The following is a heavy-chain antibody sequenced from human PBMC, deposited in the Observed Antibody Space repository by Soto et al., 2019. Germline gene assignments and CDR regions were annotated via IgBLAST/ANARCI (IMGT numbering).Heavy chain of an antibody. CDR1: GGSFSGYY. V-gene: IGHV4-34*02. D-gene: IGHD1-26*01. Sequence: QVQLQKWGAGLLKPSATLSLTCAVYGGSFSGYYWSWIRQPPVKGLEWIGEINHSGGTNYNPSLTSRVTISVDTSKNQFSLKLSSVTAADTAVFYCARLRWEQPWVFDYWGQGTLVTVSS. CDR3: ARLRWEQPWVFDY. J-gene: IGHJ4*02. CDR2: INHSGGT.